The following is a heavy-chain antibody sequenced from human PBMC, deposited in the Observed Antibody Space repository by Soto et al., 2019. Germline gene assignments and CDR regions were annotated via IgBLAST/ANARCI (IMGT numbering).Heavy chain of an antibody. D-gene: IGHD3-9*01. V-gene: IGHV1-2*02. J-gene: IGHJ3*02. CDR1: GYTFIGYY. Sequence: VKVSCKASGYTFIGYYMHWVRQAPGQGLEWMGWINPNIGGTNYAQKFQGRVTMTRDTSISTVYMELSRLRSDDTAVYYCARDSHYDILTGYSRNAFDIWGQGTVVTVSS. CDR3: ARDSHYDILTGYSRNAFDI. CDR2: INPNIGGT.